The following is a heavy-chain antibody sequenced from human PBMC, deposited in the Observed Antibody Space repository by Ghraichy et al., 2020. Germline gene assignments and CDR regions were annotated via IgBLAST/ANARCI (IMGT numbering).Heavy chain of an antibody. CDR2: ISSSSSYI. V-gene: IGHV3-21*01. D-gene: IGHD4-23*01. CDR3: ACGGSSDIYYYYGMDV. Sequence: GGSLRLSCEASGFTFSSYSMNWVRQAPGKGLEWVSSISSSSSYIYYADSVKGRFTISRDNAKNSLYLQMNSLRAEDTAVYYCACGGSSDIYYYYGMDVWGQGTTVTVSS. J-gene: IGHJ6*02. CDR1: GFTFSSYS.